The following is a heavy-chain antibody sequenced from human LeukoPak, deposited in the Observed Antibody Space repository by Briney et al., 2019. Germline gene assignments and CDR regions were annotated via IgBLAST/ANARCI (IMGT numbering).Heavy chain of an antibody. Sequence: GGSLRLSCAASGFTFSSYAMHWVRQAPGKGLEWVAVISYDGSNKYYADSVKGRFTISRDNSKNTLYLQMNSLRAEDTAVYYCARDVYGDGSRGQGTLVTVSS. D-gene: IGHD4-17*01. CDR2: ISYDGSNK. J-gene: IGHJ4*02. CDR1: GFTFSSYA. CDR3: ARDVYGDGS. V-gene: IGHV3-30-3*01.